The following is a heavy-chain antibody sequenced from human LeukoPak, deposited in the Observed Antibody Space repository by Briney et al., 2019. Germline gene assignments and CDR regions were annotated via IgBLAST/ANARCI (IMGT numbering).Heavy chain of an antibody. CDR1: GFPFSSYS. Sequence: GGSLRLSCAASGFPFSSYSMNWVRQAPGKGLEWVSYISSSGSTIYYADSVKGRFTISRDNAKNSLYLQMNSLRAEDTAVYYCAREASGWAQFDYWGQGTLVTVSS. CDR2: ISSSGSTI. V-gene: IGHV3-48*04. CDR3: AREASGWAQFDY. D-gene: IGHD6-19*01. J-gene: IGHJ4*02.